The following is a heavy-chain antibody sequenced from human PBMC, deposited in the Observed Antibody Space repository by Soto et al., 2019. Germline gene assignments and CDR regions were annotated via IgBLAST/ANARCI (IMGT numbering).Heavy chain of an antibody. CDR2: IYSGGST. Sequence: GSLRLSCAASGFTVSSNYMSWVRQAPGKGLEWVSVIYSGGSTYYADSVKGRFTISRDNSKNTLYLQMNSLRAEDTAVYYCAKNSGYCSGGSCYKGDYYYYMDVWGKGTTVTVSS. D-gene: IGHD2-15*01. CDR3: AKNSGYCSGGSCYKGDYYYYMDV. V-gene: IGHV3-66*01. J-gene: IGHJ6*03. CDR1: GFTVSSNY.